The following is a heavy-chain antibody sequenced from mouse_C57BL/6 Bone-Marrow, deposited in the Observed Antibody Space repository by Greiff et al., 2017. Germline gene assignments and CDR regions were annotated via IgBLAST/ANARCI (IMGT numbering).Heavy chain of an antibody. V-gene: IGHV1-81*01. CDR1: GYTFTSYG. Sequence: QVQLQQSGAELARPGASVKLSCKASGYTFTSYGISWVKQRTGQGLEWIGEIYPRSGNTYYNEKFKGKATLTADKSSSTAYMELRSLTSEDSAVYFCESPHYGHYAMDYWGQGTAGTVSS. D-gene: IGHD1-1*01. J-gene: IGHJ4*01. CDR3: ESPHYGHYAMDY. CDR2: IYPRSGNT.